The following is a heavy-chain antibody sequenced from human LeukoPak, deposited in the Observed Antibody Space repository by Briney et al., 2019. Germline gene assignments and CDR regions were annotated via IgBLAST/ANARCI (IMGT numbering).Heavy chain of an antibody. CDR2: ISYDGTMQ. V-gene: IGHV3-30*03. CDR3: ARDPRGPTGYDHSGRDTSEY. J-gene: IGHJ4*02. Sequence: GGSLRLSCATSGFTFNGYNMNWVRQAPGKGLEGVAGISYDGTMQYYADSMKGRFTISRDNSMNTLYLQVNSLRVEDTAFFYCARDPRGPTGYDHSGRDTSEYWGPGTLVTVSS. D-gene: IGHD3-22*01. CDR1: GFTFNGYN.